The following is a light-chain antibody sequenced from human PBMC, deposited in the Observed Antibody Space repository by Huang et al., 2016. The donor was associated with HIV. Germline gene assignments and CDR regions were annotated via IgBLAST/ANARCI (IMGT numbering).Light chain of an antibody. Sequence: DIQMTQSPSSLSASVGDRVTITCQASHDISNSLNWYQQKPGKAPKLLIYDASKLETGVPSRFTGSGSGTDFTFTINSLQPEDIASYYCQQYDNLFFTFGGGTKVEIK. CDR3: QQYDNLFFT. CDR1: HDISNS. CDR2: DAS. J-gene: IGKJ4*01. V-gene: IGKV1-33*01.